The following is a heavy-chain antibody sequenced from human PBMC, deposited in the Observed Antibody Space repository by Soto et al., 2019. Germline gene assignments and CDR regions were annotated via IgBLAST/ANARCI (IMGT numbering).Heavy chain of an antibody. CDR1: GFTFSSYS. J-gene: IGHJ3*02. V-gene: IGHV3-21*01. CDR3: ARARDGYNYGAFDI. CDR2: ISSSSSYI. Sequence: PGGSLRLSCAASGFTFSSYSMNWVRQAPGKGLEWVSSISSSSSYIYYADSVKGRFTISRDNAKNSLYLQMNSLRAEDTAVYYCARARDGYNYGAFDIWGQGTMVTVS. D-gene: IGHD5-12*01.